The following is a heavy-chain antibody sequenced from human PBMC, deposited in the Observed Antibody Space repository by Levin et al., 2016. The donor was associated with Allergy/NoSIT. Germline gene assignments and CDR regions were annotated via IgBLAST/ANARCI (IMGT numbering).Heavy chain of an antibody. V-gene: IGHV3-30*02. J-gene: IGHJ4*02. CDR2: IRYDGSNK. D-gene: IGHD3-22*01. Sequence: GESLKISCAASGFTFSSYGMHWVRQAPGKGLEWVAFIRYDGSNKYYADSVKGRFTISRDNSKNTLYLQMNSLRAENTAVYYCAKDSHYYDSSYYFDYWGQGTLVTVSS. CDR1: GFTFSSYG. CDR3: AKDSHYYDSSYYFDY.